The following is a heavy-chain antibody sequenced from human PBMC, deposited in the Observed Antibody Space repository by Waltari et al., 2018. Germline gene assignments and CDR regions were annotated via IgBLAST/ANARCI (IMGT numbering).Heavy chain of an antibody. CDR2: ISGSGGSP. CDR1: GFTFSSYA. V-gene: IGHV3-23*01. Sequence: EVQLLESGGGLVQPGGSLRLSCAASGFTFSSYAMSWVRQAPGKGLEWVSAISGSGGSPYYADSVKGRFTISRDNSKNTLYLQMNSLRAEDTAVYYCAKERSDYDFWSGYSDHWGQGTLVTVSS. CDR3: AKERSDYDFWSGYSDH. D-gene: IGHD3-3*01. J-gene: IGHJ4*02.